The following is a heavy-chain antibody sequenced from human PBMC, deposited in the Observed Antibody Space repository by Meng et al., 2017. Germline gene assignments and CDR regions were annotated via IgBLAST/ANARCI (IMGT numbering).Heavy chain of an antibody. J-gene: IGHJ6*01. CDR3: ARGHSSSWYILSDNSEQDV. V-gene: IGHV1-8*01. CDR1: GYTFTSYD. CDR2: MNPNSGNT. D-gene: IGHD6-13*01. Sequence: ASVKVSCKASGYTFTSYDINWVRQATGQGLEWTGWMNPNSGNTGYAQKFQGRVTMTRNTSVSTAYMELSSLRSEDTAVYYCARGHSSSWYILSDNSEQDVWGQGTTVTGCS.